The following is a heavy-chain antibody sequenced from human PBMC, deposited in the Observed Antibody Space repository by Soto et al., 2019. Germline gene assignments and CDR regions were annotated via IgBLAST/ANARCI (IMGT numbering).Heavy chain of an antibody. Sequence: PGGSLRLSCAASGFTFSSYWMSWVRQAPGKGLEWVANIKQDGSEKYYVDSVKGRFTISRDNAKNSLYLQMNSLRAEDTAVYYCARDYNYYDSSGYPTDPWGQGTLVTVSS. D-gene: IGHD3-22*01. V-gene: IGHV3-7*03. CDR1: GFTFSSYW. J-gene: IGHJ5*02. CDR2: IKQDGSEK. CDR3: ARDYNYYDSSGYPTDP.